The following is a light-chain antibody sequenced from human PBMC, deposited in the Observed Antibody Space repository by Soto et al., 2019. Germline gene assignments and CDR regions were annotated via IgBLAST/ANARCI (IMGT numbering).Light chain of an antibody. CDR1: QSVSDN. Sequence: EIVMTQSPATLSVSPGERATLSCRASQSVSDNLAWYQQKPGQAPRLLIYGASTSATGIPARFSGSGSGTEFTLTISSLQSEDFAVYYCQQSNNWPYTFGQGTKLDIK. CDR3: QQSNNWPYT. V-gene: IGKV3-15*01. CDR2: GAS. J-gene: IGKJ2*01.